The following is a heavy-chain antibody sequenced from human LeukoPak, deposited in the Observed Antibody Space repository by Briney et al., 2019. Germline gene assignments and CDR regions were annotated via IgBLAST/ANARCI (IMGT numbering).Heavy chain of an antibody. CDR1: GGSISSSSYY. CDR3: ARDLSFDSSGYYDY. CDR2: IYYSGST. D-gene: IGHD3-22*01. J-gene: IGHJ4*02. Sequence: PSETLSLTCTVSGGSISSSSYYWGWIRQPPGKGLEWIGSIYYSGSTYYNPSLKSRVTISVDTSKNQFSLKLSFVTAADTAVYYCARDLSFDSSGYYDYWGQGTLVTVSS. V-gene: IGHV4-39*07.